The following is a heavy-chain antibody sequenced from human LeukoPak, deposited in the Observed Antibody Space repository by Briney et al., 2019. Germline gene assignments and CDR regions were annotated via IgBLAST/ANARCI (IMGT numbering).Heavy chain of an antibody. J-gene: IGHJ4*02. CDR1: GFTFSSYA. CDR3: AKGYYDYVWGSYYFDY. Sequence: PGGSLRLSCAASGFTFSSYAMSWVRQAPEKGLELVSAISGSGGSTYYADSVKGRFTISRDNSRDTLYLQMNSLRAEDTAVYYCAKGYYDYVWGSYYFDYWGQGTLVTVSS. CDR2: ISGSGGST. D-gene: IGHD3-16*01. V-gene: IGHV3-23*01.